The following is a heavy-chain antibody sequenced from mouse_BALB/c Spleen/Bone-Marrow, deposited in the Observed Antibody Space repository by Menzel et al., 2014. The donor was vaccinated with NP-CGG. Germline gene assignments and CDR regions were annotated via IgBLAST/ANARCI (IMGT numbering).Heavy chain of an antibody. CDR3: AEGGMIATGCAY. CDR2: IDPENDNT. Sequence: VQLQQSGAELVRPGALVKLSCKVSGFNIXDYYMHWVKQRPEQGLEWIGWIDPENDNTIYNPKFQGKASITADTSSNAAYLQLSSLTSEGTAVYYGAEGGMIATGCAYWGQGTLVTVAA. J-gene: IGHJ3*01. CDR1: GFNIXDYY. V-gene: IGHV14-1*02. D-gene: IGHD2-3*01.